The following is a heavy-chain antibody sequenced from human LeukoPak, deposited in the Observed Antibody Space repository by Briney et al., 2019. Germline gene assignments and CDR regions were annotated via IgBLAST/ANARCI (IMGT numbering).Heavy chain of an antibody. V-gene: IGHV3-43*02. D-gene: IGHD6-19*01. CDR3: AKDIDPREQWLVRSYYYGMDV. J-gene: IGHJ6*02. CDR2: ISGDGGST. CDR1: GFTFDDYA. Sequence: PGGSLRLSCAASGFTFDDYAMHWVRQAPGKGLEWVSLISGDGGSTYYAESVKGRFTISRDNSKNSLYLQMNSLRTEDTALYYCAKDIDPREQWLVRSYYYGMDVWGQGTTVTVSS.